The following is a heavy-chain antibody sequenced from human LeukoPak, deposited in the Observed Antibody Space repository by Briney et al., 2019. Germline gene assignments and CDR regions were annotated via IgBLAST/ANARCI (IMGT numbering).Heavy chain of an antibody. CDR2: ISYDGSNK. D-gene: IGHD3-10*01. CDR3: ARGSGVLLWFGERDWFDP. V-gene: IGHV3-30*04. Sequence: GGSLRLSCAASGFTFSSYAMHWVRQAPGKGLEWVAVISYDGSNKYYADSVKGRFTISRDNSKNTLYLQMNSLRAEDTAVYYCARGSGVLLWFGERDWFDPWGRGTLVTVSS. J-gene: IGHJ5*02. CDR1: GFTFSSYA.